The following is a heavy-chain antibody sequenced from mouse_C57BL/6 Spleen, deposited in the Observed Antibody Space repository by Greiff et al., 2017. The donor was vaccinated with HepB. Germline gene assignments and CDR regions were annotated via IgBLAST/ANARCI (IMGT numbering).Heavy chain of an antibody. V-gene: IGHV1-4*01. Sequence: QVQLKESGAELARPGASVKMSCKASGYTFTSYTMHWVKQRPGQGLEWIGYINPSSGYTKYNQKFKDKATLTADKSSSTAYMQLSSLTSEGSAVYYCARSGVGPCDYWGQGTTLTGSS. CDR3: ARSGVGPCDY. CDR1: GYTFTSYT. J-gene: IGHJ2*01. D-gene: IGHD4-1*01. CDR2: INPSSGYT.